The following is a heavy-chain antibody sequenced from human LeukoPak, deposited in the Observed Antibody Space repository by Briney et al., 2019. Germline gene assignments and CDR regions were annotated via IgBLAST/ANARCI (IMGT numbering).Heavy chain of an antibody. CDR2: ISGSGGST. Sequence: GGSLRLSCAASGFTFSSYSMNWVRQAPGKGLEWVSAISGSGGSTYYADSVKGRFTISRDNSKNTLYLQMNSLRAEDTAVYYCAKDSWEPPVPDAFDIWGQGTMVTVSS. CDR3: AKDSWEPPVPDAFDI. CDR1: GFTFSSYS. D-gene: IGHD1-26*01. J-gene: IGHJ3*02. V-gene: IGHV3-23*01.